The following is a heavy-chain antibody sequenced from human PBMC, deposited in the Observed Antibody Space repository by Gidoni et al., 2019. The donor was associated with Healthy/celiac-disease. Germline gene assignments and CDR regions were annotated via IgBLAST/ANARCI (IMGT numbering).Heavy chain of an antibody. D-gene: IGHD3-3*01. CDR1: GYTFTSYA. V-gene: IGHV1-3*01. J-gene: IGHJ5*02. Sequence: QVQLVQSGAEVKKPGASVKVSCKASGYTFTSYAMHWVRQAPGQRLEWMGRIKACNGNPKYSQKFQGRVTLTRDTSASTGHMELSSLRSEDTAVYYWAREVVLRFLEWSKGGFDPWGQGTLVTVSS. CDR3: AREVVLRFLEWSKGGFDP. CDR2: IKACNGNP.